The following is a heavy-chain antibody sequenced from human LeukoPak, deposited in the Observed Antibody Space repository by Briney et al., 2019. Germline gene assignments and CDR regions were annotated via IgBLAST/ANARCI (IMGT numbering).Heavy chain of an antibody. CDR2: ISSSSSYI. V-gene: IGHV3-21*01. CDR1: GFTFSSHS. J-gene: IGHJ5*02. CDR3: ARAVKIIAVAGTGWFDP. Sequence: GGSLRLPCVASGFTFSSHSMNWVRQAPGKGLEWVSCISSSSSYIYYADSLKGRFTISRDNAKNSLYLQMNSLRAEDTAVYYCARAVKIIAVAGTGWFDPWGQGTLVTVSS. D-gene: IGHD6-19*01.